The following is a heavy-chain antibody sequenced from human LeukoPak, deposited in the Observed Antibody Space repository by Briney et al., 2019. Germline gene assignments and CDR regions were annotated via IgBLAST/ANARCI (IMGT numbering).Heavy chain of an antibody. Sequence: GGSLRLSCAASGFTFSSYGMHWVRQAPSKGLEWVAVIWYDGSNKYYADSVKGRFTISRDNSKNTLYLQMNSLRAEDTAVYYCAKDYCSGGSCYSGFDYWGQGTLVTVSS. CDR3: AKDYCSGGSCYSGFDY. CDR2: IWYDGSNK. D-gene: IGHD2-15*01. CDR1: GFTFSSYG. V-gene: IGHV3-33*06. J-gene: IGHJ4*02.